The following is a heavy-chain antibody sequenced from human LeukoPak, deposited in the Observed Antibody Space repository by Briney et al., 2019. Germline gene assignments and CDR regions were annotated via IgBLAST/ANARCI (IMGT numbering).Heavy chain of an antibody. V-gene: IGHV3-7*04. J-gene: IGHJ4*02. CDR1: GFTFSNFW. D-gene: IGHD1-1*01. CDR2: IHPEGNEK. CDR3: ARGDDFSGDH. Sequence: SGGSLRLSCAVSGFTFSNFWMSWVRQAPGRGLEWVANIHPEGNEKYHVESVKGRFTISRDNTKNLLFLQMNGLRVEDTAVYYCARGDDFSGDHWGQGTLGTVSS.